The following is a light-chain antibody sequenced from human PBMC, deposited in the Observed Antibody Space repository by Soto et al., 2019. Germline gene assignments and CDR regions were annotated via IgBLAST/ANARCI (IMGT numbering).Light chain of an antibody. Sequence: VMTQSPATLSVSPGGRAALSCRASQSVSTNLAWYQQKPGQPPRLLIYFASTRATAVPARFTAGGSGTEFTLTISSLQSEDFAVYYCQQYYDWPITFGQGTRLEIK. V-gene: IGKV3-15*01. J-gene: IGKJ5*01. CDR2: FAS. CDR1: QSVSTN. CDR3: QQYYDWPIT.